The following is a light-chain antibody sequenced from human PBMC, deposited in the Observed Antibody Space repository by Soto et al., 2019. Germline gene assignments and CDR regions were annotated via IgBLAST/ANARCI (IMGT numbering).Light chain of an antibody. CDR1: QSVSSSY. CDR2: GAS. J-gene: IGKJ5*01. CDR3: HQYGGSPPVT. V-gene: IGKV3-20*01. Sequence: ETVLTQSPCTLSLSPGERATLSCRASQSVSSSYLAWYQQKPGQAPRLLIYGASSRATGIPDRFSGSGSGTDFTLTISRLEPEDFAMYYCHQYGGSPPVTFGQGTRLEIK.